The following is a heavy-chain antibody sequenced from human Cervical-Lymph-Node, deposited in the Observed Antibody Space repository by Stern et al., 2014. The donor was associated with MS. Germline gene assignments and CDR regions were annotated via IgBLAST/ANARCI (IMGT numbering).Heavy chain of an antibody. Sequence: VQLVQSGAEVKKPGESLKISCEASGYLFDDYWIGWVRQMSGRGLELVAIIFPRDSNTRYSPSVQGQVTISAAKSLSPAYLQWSSRRPSAPAMYYCARSPATPSGYDRFDYWGQGALVTVSS. D-gene: IGHD5-12*01. CDR3: ARSPATPSGYDRFDY. J-gene: IGHJ4*02. CDR2: IFPRDSNT. CDR1: GYLFDDYW. V-gene: IGHV5-51*03.